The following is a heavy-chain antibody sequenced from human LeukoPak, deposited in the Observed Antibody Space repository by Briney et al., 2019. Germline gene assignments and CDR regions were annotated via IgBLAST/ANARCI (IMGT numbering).Heavy chain of an antibody. D-gene: IGHD2-2*01. CDR1: GYNFFNYY. CDR3: ARGPSRDYSMDV. V-gene: IGHV1-46*01. CDR2: INPRGDST. Sequence: ASVKVSCKASGYNFFNYYIHWVRQAPGQGLEWMGIINPRGDSTRYAEKFQGRVTLTRDVSTTTVYMELSSLRSEDTAVYFCARGPSRDYSMDVWGKGTTVTVSS. J-gene: IGHJ6*03.